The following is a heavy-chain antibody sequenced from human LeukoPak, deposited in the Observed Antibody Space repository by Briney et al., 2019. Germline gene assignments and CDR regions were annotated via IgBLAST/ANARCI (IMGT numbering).Heavy chain of an antibody. J-gene: IGHJ3*02. V-gene: IGHV4-59*01. Sequence: SETLSLTCTVSGGSISSYYWSWIRQPPGKGLEWIGYIYYSGSTNYNPSLKSRVTISVDTSKNQFSLKLSSVTAADTAVYYCARGGQLEDIVVVVNDAFDIWGQGTMVTVSS. CDR2: IYYSGST. CDR1: GGSISSYY. CDR3: ARGGQLEDIVVVVNDAFDI. D-gene: IGHD2-15*01.